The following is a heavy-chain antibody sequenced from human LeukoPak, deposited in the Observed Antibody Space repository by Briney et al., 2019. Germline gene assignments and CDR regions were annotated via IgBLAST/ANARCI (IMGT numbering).Heavy chain of an antibody. CDR2: IYYSGST. Sequence: PSETLSLTCTVSGGSISSSSYYWGWIRQPPGQGLEWIGNIYYSGSTYYNPSLKSRVTISVYTSKNQFSLKLSSVTATDTSVYFCARLFPLWFGELLSTEYFQHWGQGTLVTVSS. D-gene: IGHD3-10*01. CDR3: ARLFPLWFGELLSTEYFQH. J-gene: IGHJ1*01. CDR1: GGSISSSSYY. V-gene: IGHV4-39*01.